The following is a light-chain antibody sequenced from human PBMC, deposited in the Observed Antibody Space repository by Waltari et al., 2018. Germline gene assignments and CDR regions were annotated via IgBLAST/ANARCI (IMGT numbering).Light chain of an antibody. Sequence: QSALTQPASVSGSRGQPITISSTGTNRGGGRYNLVSWYQQHPGNAPKLMIYEGSKRPSGVSNRFSGSKSGNTASLTISGLQAEDEADYYCCSYAGSSTWVFGGGTKLTVL. CDR1: NRGGGRYNL. CDR2: EGS. J-gene: IGLJ3*02. CDR3: CSYAGSSTWV. V-gene: IGLV2-23*01.